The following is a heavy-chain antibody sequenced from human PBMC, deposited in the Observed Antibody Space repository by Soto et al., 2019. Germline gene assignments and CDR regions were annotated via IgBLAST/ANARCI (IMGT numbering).Heavy chain of an antibody. J-gene: IGHJ4*02. CDR3: ARQLKRVAATGGQFDC. CDR1: GGSISSTTYY. V-gene: IGHV4-39*01. Sequence: QLQLQESGPGLVKPSETLSLTCTVSGGSISSTTYYWDWIRQPPGKGLEWIGSIYYSGITYSNPALTSRLTISVDTSTNQFSLSLRSVTAADTAVYYCARQLKRVAATGGQFDCWGQGTLVTVSS. D-gene: IGHD6-19*01. CDR2: IYYSGIT.